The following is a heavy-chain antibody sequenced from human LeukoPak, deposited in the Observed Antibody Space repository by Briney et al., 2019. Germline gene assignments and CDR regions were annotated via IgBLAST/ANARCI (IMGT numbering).Heavy chain of an antibody. D-gene: IGHD2-15*01. CDR2: ISSSGSTI. CDR3: ARAVGDYADY. J-gene: IGHJ4*02. Sequence: PGGSLRLSCAASGFTFSSYEMNWVRQAPGKGLEWVSYISSSGSTIYYADSVKGRFTISRDNAKNSLYLQMNSLRAEDTAVYYCARAVGDYADYRGQGTLVTVSS. V-gene: IGHV3-48*03. CDR1: GFTFSSYE.